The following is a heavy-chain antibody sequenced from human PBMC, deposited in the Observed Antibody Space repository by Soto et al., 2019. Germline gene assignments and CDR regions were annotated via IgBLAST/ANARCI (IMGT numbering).Heavy chain of an antibody. CDR3: ARGHYYYGMDV. V-gene: IGHV4-30-2*01. CDR2: IYYSGTT. J-gene: IGHJ6*02. Sequence: LSLTCTVSNGSVSSGTYSWSWVRQPPGKGLEWIGYIYYSGTTYYTPSLKSRLTMSMDRANDHFSLNLTSVTAADTAVYFCARGHYYYGMDVWGQGITVTV. CDR1: NGSVSSGTYS.